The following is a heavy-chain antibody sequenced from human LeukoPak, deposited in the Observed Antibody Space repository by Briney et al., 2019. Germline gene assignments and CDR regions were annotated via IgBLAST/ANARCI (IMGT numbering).Heavy chain of an antibody. CDR2: ISYSGGTT. CDR3: ASKEL. D-gene: IGHD1-26*01. V-gene: IGHV3-48*04. J-gene: IGHJ1*01. Sequence: EAGGSLRLSCAASGLTLSSYAMSWVRQAPGKGLEWVSFISYSGGTTYYADSVKGRFTISRDNAKNSLYLQMNSLRAEDTAVYYCASKELGGQGTLVTVSS. CDR1: GLTLSSYA.